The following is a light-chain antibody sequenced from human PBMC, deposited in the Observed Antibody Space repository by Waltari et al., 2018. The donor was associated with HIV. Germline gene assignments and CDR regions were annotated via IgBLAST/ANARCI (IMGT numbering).Light chain of an antibody. CDR3: QQYGSVPLT. V-gene: IGKV3-20*01. Sequence: EIVLTQSPATLSLFPGPGATLSCRASQSVTANYVAWYRQQRGQPPTLLIYGASKRATGIPDRFSGSGSGTDFTLTIRTLEPEDFAVYYCQQYGSVPLTFGGGPKVEIK. CDR1: QSVTANY. J-gene: IGKJ4*01. CDR2: GAS.